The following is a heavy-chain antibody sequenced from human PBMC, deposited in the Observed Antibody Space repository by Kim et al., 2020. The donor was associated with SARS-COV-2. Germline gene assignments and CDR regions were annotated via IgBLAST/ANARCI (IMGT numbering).Heavy chain of an antibody. CDR2: IKQDGSEK. J-gene: IGHJ6*02. V-gene: IGHV3-7*01. Sequence: GGSLRLSCAASGFTFSSYWMSWVRQAPGKGLEWVTNIKQDGSEKYYVDSVKGRFTISRDNAKNSLYLQMNSLRAEDTAVYYCARDLLRLWTYGMDVWGQGTTVTVSS. CDR3: ARDLLRLWTYGMDV. CDR1: GFTFSSYW. D-gene: IGHD3-10*01.